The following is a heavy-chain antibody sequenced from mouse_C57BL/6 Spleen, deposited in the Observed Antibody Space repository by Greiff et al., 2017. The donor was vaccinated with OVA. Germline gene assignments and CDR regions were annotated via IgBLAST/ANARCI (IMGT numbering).Heavy chain of an antibody. CDR1: GFTFSSYA. V-gene: IGHV5-4*01. CDR3: ARDRTPDWYFDV. J-gene: IGHJ1*03. CDR2: ISDGGSYT. Sequence: EVHLVESGGGLVKPGGSLKLSCAASGFTFSSYAMSWVRQTPEKRLEWVATISDGGSYTYYPDNVKGRFTISRDNAKNNLYLQMSHLKSEDTAMYYCARDRTPDWYFDVWGTGTTVTVSS.